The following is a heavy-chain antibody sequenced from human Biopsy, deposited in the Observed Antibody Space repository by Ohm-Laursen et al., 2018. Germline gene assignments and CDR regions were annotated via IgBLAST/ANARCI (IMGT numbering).Heavy chain of an antibody. CDR2: VYYTGST. Sequence: GTLSLTCTVSGDSISSDFWSWIRQPPGKGLQWIGYVYYTGSTDYNPSLQSRVTISVDTSKNHFSLRLRSVTSADTAIYYCARDRGYYSDRTVPGYFDLWGRGTLVTVSS. V-gene: IGHV4-59*01. D-gene: IGHD3-22*01. CDR1: GDSISSDF. CDR3: ARDRGYYSDRTVPGYFDL. J-gene: IGHJ2*01.